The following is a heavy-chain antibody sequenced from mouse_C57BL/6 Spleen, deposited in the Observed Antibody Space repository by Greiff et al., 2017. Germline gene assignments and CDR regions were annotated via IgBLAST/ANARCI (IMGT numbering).Heavy chain of an antibody. CDR2: ISSGGSYT. V-gene: IGHV5-6*02. Sequence: EVKVVESGGDLVKPGGSLKLSCAASGFTFSSSGMSWVRQTPDTRLEWVATISSGGSYTYSPDSVTGRFTISIDKSKNTLYLQMSSLKSEDTAMYYCARHGGGGSTWYFDVWGTGTTVTVSS. CDR3: ARHGGGGSTWYFDV. J-gene: IGHJ1*03. CDR1: GFTFSSSG. D-gene: IGHD1-1*01.